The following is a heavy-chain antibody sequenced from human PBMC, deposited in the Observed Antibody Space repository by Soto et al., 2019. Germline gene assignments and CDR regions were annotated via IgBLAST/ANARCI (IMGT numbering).Heavy chain of an antibody. CDR3: AKGPCTTTNCHIDY. CDR1: GFTFRSYA. V-gene: IGHV3-23*01. Sequence: EVQLLDAGGGLVQPGGSLRLSCEASGFTFRSYAMSWVRQAPGKGLEWVSGISGNDGSTYHADSVKGRFAISRDNSKNTLYLQMNSLRVEDTAVYYCAKGPCTTTNCHIDYWGQGTLVTVSS. CDR2: ISGNDGST. D-gene: IGHD2-2*02. J-gene: IGHJ4*02.